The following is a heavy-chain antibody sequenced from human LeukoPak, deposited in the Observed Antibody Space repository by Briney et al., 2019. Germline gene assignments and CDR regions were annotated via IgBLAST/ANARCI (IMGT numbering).Heavy chain of an antibody. D-gene: IGHD4-11*01. CDR2: ISYDGSNK. V-gene: IGHV3-30*18. Sequence: GRSLRLSCAASGFTFSSYGMHWVRQAPGKGLEWVAVISYDGSNKYYADSVKGRFTISRDNSKNTLYLQMNSLRAEDTVVYYCAKEMTTWFYYFDYWGQGTLVTVSS. J-gene: IGHJ4*02. CDR1: GFTFSSYG. CDR3: AKEMTTWFYYFDY.